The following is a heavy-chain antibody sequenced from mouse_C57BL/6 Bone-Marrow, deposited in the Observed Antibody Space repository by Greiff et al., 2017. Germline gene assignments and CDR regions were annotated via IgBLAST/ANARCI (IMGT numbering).Heavy chain of an antibody. V-gene: IGHV1-50*01. J-gene: IGHJ3*01. CDR2: IDPSDSYT. CDR3: APLDSSGYVMVY. D-gene: IGHD3-2*02. Sequence: QLQQPGAELVTPGASVKLSCKASGYTFTSYWMQWVKQRPGQGLEWIGEIDPSDSYTNYNQKFKGKATLTVDTSSSTAYMQLSSLTSEDSAVYYCAPLDSSGYVMVYWGQGTLVTVSA. CDR1: GYTFTSYW.